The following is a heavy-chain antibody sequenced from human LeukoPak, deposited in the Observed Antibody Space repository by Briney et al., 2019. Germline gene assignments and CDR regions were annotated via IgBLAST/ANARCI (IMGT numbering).Heavy chain of an antibody. CDR2: IKQAGSGQ. V-gene: IGHV3-7*01. D-gene: IGHD3-3*01. J-gene: IGHJ4*02. CDR1: GFTFNNYW. Sequence: GGSLRFSCEVSGFTFNNYWMTWVRQTPGKGLEWVADIKQAGSGQYYVDSVKGRFTISRDNAKNALYLQMNSLRGEDTAVYYCARDLGYDFWSGYYTGIGFDYWGQGTLVTVSS. CDR3: ARDLGYDFWSGYYTGIGFDY.